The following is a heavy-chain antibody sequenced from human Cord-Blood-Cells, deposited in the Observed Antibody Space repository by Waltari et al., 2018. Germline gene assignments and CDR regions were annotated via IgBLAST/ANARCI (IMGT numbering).Heavy chain of an antibody. V-gene: IGHV1-2*02. CDR2: INPNSGGP. D-gene: IGHD1-26*01. CDR3: ARRSIIVGATGSWFDP. J-gene: IGHJ5*02. CDR1: GYTFTGYY. Sequence: QVQLVQSGAEVKKPGASVKVSCKASGYTFTGYYMHWVRRAPGQGLEWMVWINPNSGGPNCAQKCQGRVTRTRDTSVSTAYMGLSRLRSDATAVDYCARRSIIVGATGSWFDPWGQGTLVTVSS.